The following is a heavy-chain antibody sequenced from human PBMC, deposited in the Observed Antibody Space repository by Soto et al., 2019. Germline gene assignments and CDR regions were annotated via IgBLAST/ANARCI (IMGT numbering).Heavy chain of an antibody. J-gene: IGHJ6*02. CDR3: AKHLLAVAVYFHGMDV. CDR2: ISHDGSNK. Sequence: QVQLVESGGGVVQPGRSLRLSCAASGFTFSSYGMHWVRQAPGKGLEWVAVISHDGSNKYFADSVKGRFTISRDNSQNMLYLQMNSLRAEDTAVYYCAKHLLAVAVYFHGMDVWGQGTTVTVSS. V-gene: IGHV3-30*18. D-gene: IGHD6-19*01. CDR1: GFTFSSYG.